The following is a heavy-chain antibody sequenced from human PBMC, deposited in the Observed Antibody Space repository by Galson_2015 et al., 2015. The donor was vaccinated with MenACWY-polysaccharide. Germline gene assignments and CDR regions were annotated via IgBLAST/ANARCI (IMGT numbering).Heavy chain of an antibody. J-gene: IGHJ4*02. V-gene: IGHV1-8*01. CDR2: MNHNSGNT. D-gene: IGHD2-15*01. CDR3: ARVRGRGRGYYFDY. Sequence: SVKVSCKASGYTFTSYDINWVRQATGQGLEWMGWMNHNSGNTGYAQKFQGRVTMTRNTSISTAYMELSSLRSEDTAVYYRARVRGRGRGYYFDYWGQGTLVTVSS. CDR1: GYTFTSYD.